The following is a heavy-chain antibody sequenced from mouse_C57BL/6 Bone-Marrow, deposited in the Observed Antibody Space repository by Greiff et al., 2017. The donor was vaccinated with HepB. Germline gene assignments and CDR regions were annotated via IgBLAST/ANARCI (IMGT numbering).Heavy chain of an antibody. J-gene: IGHJ3*01. CDR3: ATLYGPFAY. CDR2: IDPSDSYT. CDR1: GYTFTSYW. Sequence: QVQLKQPGAELVKPGASVKLSCKASGYTFTSYWMQWVKQRPGQGLEWIGEIDPSDSYTNYNQKFQGKATLTVDTSSSTAYMQLSSLTSEDSAVYYCATLYGPFAYWGQGTLVTVSA. V-gene: IGHV1-50*01. D-gene: IGHD1-2*01.